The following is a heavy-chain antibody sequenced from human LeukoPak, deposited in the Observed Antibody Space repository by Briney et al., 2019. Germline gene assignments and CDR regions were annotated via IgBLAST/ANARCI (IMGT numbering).Heavy chain of an antibody. J-gene: IGHJ6*02. V-gene: IGHV3-53*01. CDR3: ARDTLGYYDSSGHYGMDV. D-gene: IGHD3-22*01. CDR2: IYSGGST. CDR1: GFTVSSNY. Sequence: GGSLRLSCAASGFTVSSNYMSWVRQAPGKGLEWVSVIYSGGSTYYADSVKGRFTISRDNSKNTLYLQMNSLRAEDTAVYYCARDTLGYYDSSGHYGMDVWGQGTTVTVSS.